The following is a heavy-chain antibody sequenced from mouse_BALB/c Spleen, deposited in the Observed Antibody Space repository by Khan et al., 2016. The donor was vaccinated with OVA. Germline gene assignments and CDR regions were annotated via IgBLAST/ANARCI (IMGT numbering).Heavy chain of an antibody. CDR1: GFTFTNYG. CDR2: INTYTGEP. CDR3: ARVGYNGTMDC. D-gene: IGHD2-14*01. Sequence: QIQLVQSGPELKKLGETVQISCKASGFTFTNYGMNWVKQAPGKGLKWMGWINTYTGEPTFADDFKGRFAFSLETSASTAYLQINSLKNEDTATYFCARVGYNGTMDCWGQGTSVTVSS. J-gene: IGHJ4*01. V-gene: IGHV9-3-1*01.